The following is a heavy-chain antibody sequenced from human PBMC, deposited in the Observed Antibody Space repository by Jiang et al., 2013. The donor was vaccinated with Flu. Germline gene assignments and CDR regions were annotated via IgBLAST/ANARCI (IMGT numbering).Heavy chain of an antibody. J-gene: IGHJ6*02. V-gene: IGHV4-31*03. CDR1: GGSISSGGYY. Sequence: GLVKPSQTLSLTCTVSGGSISSGGYYWSWIRQHPGKGLEWIGYIYYSGSTYYNPSLKSRVTISVDTSKNQFSLKLSSVTAADTAVYYCARVSTGYDFWSRNYYYGMDVWDQGTTVTVSS. D-gene: IGHD3-3*01. CDR3: ARVSTGYDFWSRNYYYGMDV. CDR2: IYYSGST.